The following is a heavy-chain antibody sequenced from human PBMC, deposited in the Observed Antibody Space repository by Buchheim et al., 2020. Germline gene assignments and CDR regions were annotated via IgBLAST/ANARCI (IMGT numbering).Heavy chain of an antibody. CDR3: ASDWSYALDV. CDR1: GLAFNNRW. V-gene: IGHV3-74*01. Sequence: EVQLVESGGGLVQPGGSLRLSCAVSGLAFNNRWMHWVRQAPGKGLVWVSHVNSDESTTTYADSVKGRLTISRDNAKKTLYLQMNSLRAEDTAVYYCASDWSYALDVWGQGTT. CDR2: VNSDESTT. J-gene: IGHJ6*02.